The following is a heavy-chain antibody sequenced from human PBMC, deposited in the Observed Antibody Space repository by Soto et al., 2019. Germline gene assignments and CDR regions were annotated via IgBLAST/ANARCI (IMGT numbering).Heavy chain of an antibody. D-gene: IGHD3-22*01. V-gene: IGHV1-69*12. Sequence: QVQLVQSGAEVKKPGSSVKVSCKASGGTFSSYAITWVRQAPGQGLEWMGGIIPIFGTANYAQKFQGRVTITADEATSTAYMERSSLRSEDTAVYYCAAEGDGSGSYCYGMDVWGQGTTVTVSS. J-gene: IGHJ6*02. CDR2: IIPIFGTA. CDR1: GGTFSSYA. CDR3: AAEGDGSGSYCYGMDV.